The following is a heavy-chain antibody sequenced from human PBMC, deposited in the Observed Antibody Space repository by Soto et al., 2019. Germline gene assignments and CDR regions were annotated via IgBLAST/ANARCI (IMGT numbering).Heavy chain of an antibody. J-gene: IGHJ6*02. Sequence: PSETLSLTCTVSYDSISDGSYYWGWIRQPPGKGLEWIGNIYYSGSTYYNPSLKSRVTISVDTSKNQFSLNLSSVTAADTAIYYCVRLAAGSGHYYGMDGWGQGTTVTVSS. CDR1: YDSISDGSYY. V-gene: IGHV4-39*01. CDR3: VRLAAGSGHYYGMDG. D-gene: IGHD6-13*01. CDR2: IYYSGST.